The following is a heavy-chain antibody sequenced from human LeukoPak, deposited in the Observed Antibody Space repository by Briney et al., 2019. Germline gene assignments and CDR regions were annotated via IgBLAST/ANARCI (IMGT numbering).Heavy chain of an antibody. CDR3: ARYKGYYYGSGSYFDY. D-gene: IGHD3-10*01. V-gene: IGHV4-4*07. Sequence: SETLSLTCTVSGGSISSYYWSWIRQPAGKGLEWIGRIYTSGSTNYNPSLKSPVTISVDTSKNQFSLKLSSVTAADTAVYYCARYKGYYYGSGSYFDYWGQGTLVTVSS. J-gene: IGHJ4*02. CDR1: GGSISSYY. CDR2: IYTSGST.